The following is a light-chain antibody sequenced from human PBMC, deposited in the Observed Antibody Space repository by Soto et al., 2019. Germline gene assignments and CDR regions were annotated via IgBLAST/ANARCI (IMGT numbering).Light chain of an antibody. J-gene: IGLJ2*01. Sequence: QSALTQPPSVSGSPGQSVTITCSGTSSDVGEENYVSWYQQHPGKVPKLILYGVSKRPSGVPDRFSGSRSGNTASLTVSGLQAEDEADYYCSSFAGSPVVFGGGTRLTVL. CDR3: SSFAGSPVV. V-gene: IGLV2-8*01. CDR1: SSDVGEENY. CDR2: GVS.